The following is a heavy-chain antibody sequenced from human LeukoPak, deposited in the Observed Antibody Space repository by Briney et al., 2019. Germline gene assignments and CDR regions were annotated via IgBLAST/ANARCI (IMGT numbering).Heavy chain of an antibody. J-gene: IGHJ4*02. V-gene: IGHV3-33*06. Sequence: SGGSLRLSCAASGFSFRSYGMHWVRQAPGKGLEWVAVIWYEGSDEYYADSVEGRFTISRDNSKNTLYLQMNGLRAEDTAVYYCAKDTDGEHGLDYWGQGTLVTVSS. D-gene: IGHD4-17*01. CDR1: GFSFRSYG. CDR3: AKDTDGEHGLDY. CDR2: IWYEGSDE.